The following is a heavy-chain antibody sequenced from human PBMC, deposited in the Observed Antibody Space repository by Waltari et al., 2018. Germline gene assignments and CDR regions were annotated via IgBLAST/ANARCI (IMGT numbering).Heavy chain of an antibody. V-gene: IGHV4-34*01. CDR1: GGSFSGYY. Sequence: QVQLQQWGAGLLKPSETLSLTCAVYGGSFSGYYWSWIRQPPGKGLGWIGEINHSGSTNYNPSLKSRVTISVDTSKNQFSLKLSSVTAADTAVYYCARGIHNRQRITIFGVVTTSYYFDYWGQGTLVTVSS. CDR2: INHSGST. CDR3: ARGIHNRQRITIFGVVTTSYYFDY. J-gene: IGHJ4*02. D-gene: IGHD3-3*01.